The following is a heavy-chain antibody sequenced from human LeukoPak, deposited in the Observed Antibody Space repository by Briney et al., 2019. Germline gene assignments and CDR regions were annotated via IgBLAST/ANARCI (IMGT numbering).Heavy chain of an antibody. J-gene: IGHJ4*02. Sequence: GGSLRLSCAASGFTFSTYSMIWVRQPPGKGLEWVSSLSSSSTYIYYADSVKGRFTIPRDNAKNSLYLQMSSLRAEDTAVYYCARVKAEQYSSGWYQDYWGQGTLVTVSS. CDR1: GFTFSTYS. V-gene: IGHV3-21*01. D-gene: IGHD6-19*01. CDR2: LSSSSTYI. CDR3: ARVKAEQYSSGWYQDY.